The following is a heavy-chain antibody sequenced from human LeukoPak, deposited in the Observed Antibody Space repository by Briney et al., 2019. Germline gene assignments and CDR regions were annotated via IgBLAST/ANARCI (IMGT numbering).Heavy chain of an antibody. CDR2: ISGDGSTT. Sequence: GGSLRLSCAASGFTFSIYPMHWVRQAPGKGPEWVSRISGDGSTTHYADSVQGRFTISRDNAKSTVYLQMNSLRAEDTAVFYCARGASNAFDIWGQGTMVTVSS. J-gene: IGHJ3*02. CDR1: GFTFSIYP. V-gene: IGHV3-74*01. CDR3: ARGASNAFDI.